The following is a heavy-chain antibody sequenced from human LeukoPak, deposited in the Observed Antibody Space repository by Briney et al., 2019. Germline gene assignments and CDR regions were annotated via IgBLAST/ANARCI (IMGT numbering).Heavy chain of an antibody. CDR3: ARDAALRYFDWLRGAFDY. CDR2: IYYSGST. V-gene: IGHV4-39*07. Sequence: SETLSLTCTVSGGSISSSSYYWGWIRQPPGKGLEWIGSIYYSGSTYYNPSLKSRVTISVDTSKNQFSLKLSSVTAADTAVYYCARDAALRYFDWLRGAFDYWGQGTLVTVSS. CDR1: GGSISSSSYY. D-gene: IGHD3-9*01. J-gene: IGHJ4*02.